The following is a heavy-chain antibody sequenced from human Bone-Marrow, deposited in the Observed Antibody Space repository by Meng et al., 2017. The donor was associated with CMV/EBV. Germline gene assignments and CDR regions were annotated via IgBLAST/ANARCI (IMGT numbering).Heavy chain of an antibody. CDR1: GFTLATYA. Sequence: GECLKISCAASGFTLATYAMHWVRQPPGKGLLWVSRIYTDGTITTYADSVKGRFTISRDNAKNALYLQMNSLRPEDTAVYYCTRDTNWSFDSWGQGTLVTVSS. V-gene: IGHV3-74*01. CDR2: IYTDGTIT. CDR3: TRDTNWSFDS. J-gene: IGHJ4*02. D-gene: IGHD1-1*01.